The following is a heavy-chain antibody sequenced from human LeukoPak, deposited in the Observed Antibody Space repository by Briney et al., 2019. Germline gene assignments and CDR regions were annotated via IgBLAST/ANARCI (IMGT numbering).Heavy chain of an antibody. CDR2: IIPIFGTA. V-gene: IGHV1-69*06. J-gene: IGHJ4*02. CDR3: ARAGSAIAVAGPFDY. CDR1: GGTFSSYA. Sequence: SVKVSCKASGGTFSSYAISWVRQAPGQGLEWMGGIIPIFGTANYAQKFQGRVTITADKSTSTVYMELSSLRSEDTAVYYCARAGSAIAVAGPFDYWGQGTLVTVSS. D-gene: IGHD6-19*01.